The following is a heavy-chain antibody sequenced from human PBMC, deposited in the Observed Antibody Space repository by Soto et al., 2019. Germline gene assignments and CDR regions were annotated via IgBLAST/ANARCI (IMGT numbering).Heavy chain of an antibody. Sequence: PSDTLSLTCTVSGGSISSSSYYWGWIRQPPGKGLEWIGSIYYSGSTYYNPSLKSRVTISVDTSKNQFSLKLSSVTAADTAVYYGASGVSVAGTGWFDPWAREPLAPSP. D-gene: IGHD6-19*01. CDR2: IYYSGST. CDR3: ASGVSVAGTGWFDP. J-gene: IGHJ5*02. V-gene: IGHV4-39*01. CDR1: GGSISSSSYY.